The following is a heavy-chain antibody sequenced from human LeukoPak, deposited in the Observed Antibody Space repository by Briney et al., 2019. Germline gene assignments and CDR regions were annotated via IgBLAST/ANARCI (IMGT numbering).Heavy chain of an antibody. CDR2: IYYTGST. Sequence: PSETLSLTCTVSGGSISSGGYYWSWIRQHPGKGLEWIGYIYYTGSTNYNPSLKSRVTISVDTSKNQFSLKLSSVTAADTAVYYCARSYYDSSGYTPAIDYWGQGTLVTVSS. CDR3: ARSYYDSSGYTPAIDY. J-gene: IGHJ4*02. D-gene: IGHD3-22*01. V-gene: IGHV4-61*08. CDR1: GGSISSGGYY.